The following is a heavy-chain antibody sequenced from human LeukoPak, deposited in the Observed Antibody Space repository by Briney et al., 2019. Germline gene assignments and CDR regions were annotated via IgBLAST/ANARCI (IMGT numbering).Heavy chain of an antibody. V-gene: IGHV3-64*01. J-gene: IGHJ4*02. CDR2: MSSSGSST. CDR1: GSTFSSYA. Sequence: GGSLRLSCAASGSTFSSYAMHWVRQAPGKGLEYAAAMSSSGSSTYYANSVKGRFTISRDNSKNTLYLQMGSLRAEDMAVYYCARDQGLRGSLDYWGQGTLVTVSS. D-gene: IGHD4-23*01. CDR3: ARDQGLRGSLDY.